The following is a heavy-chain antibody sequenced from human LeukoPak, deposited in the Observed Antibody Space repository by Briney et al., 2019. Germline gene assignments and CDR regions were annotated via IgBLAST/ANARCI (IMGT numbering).Heavy chain of an antibody. J-gene: IGHJ5*02. D-gene: IGHD5-18*01. V-gene: IGHV4-4*07. CDR3: ARQISYGFVWFDR. CDR1: GGSISSFY. Sequence: SETLPLTCTVSGGSISSFYWSWIRQPAGKGLEWIGRIYTSGSTNYNPSLNSRVTMSVDTSKNQFSLKLSSVTAADTAVYYCARQISYGFVWFDRWGQGTLVTVSS. CDR2: IYTSGST.